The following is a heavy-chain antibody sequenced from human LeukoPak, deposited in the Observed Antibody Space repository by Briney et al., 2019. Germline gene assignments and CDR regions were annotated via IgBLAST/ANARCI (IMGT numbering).Heavy chain of an antibody. J-gene: IGHJ1*01. CDR2: ISAYNGNT. D-gene: IGHD3-22*01. Sequence: ASVKVSCKASGYTFTSYGISWVRQAPGQGLEWMGWISAYNGNTNYAQKLQGRVTMTRNTSISTAYMELSSLRSEDTAVYYCARRVTDSSGYYYFTEYFQHWGQGTLVTVPS. CDR3: ARRVTDSSGYYYFTEYFQH. CDR1: GYTFTSYG. V-gene: IGHV1-18*01.